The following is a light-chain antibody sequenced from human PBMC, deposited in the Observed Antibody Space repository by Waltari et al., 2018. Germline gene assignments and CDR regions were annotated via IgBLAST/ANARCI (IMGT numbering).Light chain of an antibody. CDR3: QQRYNWPPLT. CDR2: DAS. V-gene: IGKV3-11*01. Sequence: EIVLTQSPATLSLSPGETATLPCRASQSVNTFLAWYQQKPGQAPRLLIYDASNRATGIPARFSGSGSGTDFTLTISSLEPEDFAVYYCQQRYNWPPLTFGGGTKVEIK. CDR1: QSVNTF. J-gene: IGKJ4*01.